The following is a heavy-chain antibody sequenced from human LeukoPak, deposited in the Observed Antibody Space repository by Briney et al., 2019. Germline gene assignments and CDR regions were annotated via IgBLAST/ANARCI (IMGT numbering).Heavy chain of an antibody. J-gene: IGHJ1*01. CDR1: GYSFTGNY. CDR3: ARGYYDSSDFEYFQH. V-gene: IGHV1-2*02. D-gene: IGHD3-22*01. CDR2: INPNSGDT. Sequence: ASVRVSCKASGYSFTGNYMHWVRQAPGQGLEWMGWINPNSGDTNFAQKFQGRVTMTRDTSISTVYMELSRLRSDDTAVFYCARGYYDSSDFEYFQHWGQGTLVTVSS.